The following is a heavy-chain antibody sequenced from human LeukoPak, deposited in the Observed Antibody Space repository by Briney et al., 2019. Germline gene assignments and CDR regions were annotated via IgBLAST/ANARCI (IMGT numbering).Heavy chain of an antibody. J-gene: IGHJ4*02. CDR2: IYHSGST. Sequence: SETLSLTCTVSGGSISSSSYYWGWIRQPPGKGLEWIGSIYHSGSTYYNPSLKSRVTISVDTSKNQFSLKLSSVTAADTAVYYCARAYDSSGYYDDYWGQGTLVTVSS. CDR1: GGSISSSSYY. CDR3: ARAYDSSGYYDDY. D-gene: IGHD3-22*01. V-gene: IGHV4-39*07.